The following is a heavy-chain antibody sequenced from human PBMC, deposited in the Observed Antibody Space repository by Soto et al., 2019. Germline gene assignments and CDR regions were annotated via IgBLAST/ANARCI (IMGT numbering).Heavy chain of an antibody. CDR1: EYTFTGYY. CDR3: ARYLIRHRLYSTSSGLIYYFGMDV. J-gene: IGHJ6*02. Sequence: ASVKVSCKASEYTFTGYYLHGVRQAPARGLEWMGWINPNSGATTYAQKFQGRLTMTRDTSISTAYMELSRLRSDDTAVYYCARYLIRHRLYSTSSGLIYYFGMDVWGQGTTLTVSS. D-gene: IGHD6-6*01. V-gene: IGHV1-2*02. CDR2: INPNSGAT.